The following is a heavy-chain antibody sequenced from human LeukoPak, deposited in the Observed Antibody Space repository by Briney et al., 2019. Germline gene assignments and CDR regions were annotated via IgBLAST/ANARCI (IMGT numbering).Heavy chain of an antibody. V-gene: IGHV3-23*01. Sequence: GGSLRLSCLASGFNFGSYALTWVGQTRGQGLEWVSSISSSGQSIYYADSVKGRFIICRDTQKNTMYVQMNSLRGEDTAIYSCPKDSRGGIAEFFFDAWGQGTWITVSS. CDR2: ISSSGQSI. D-gene: IGHD3-10*01. J-gene: IGHJ4*02. CDR1: GFNFGSYA. CDR3: PKDSRGGIAEFFFDA.